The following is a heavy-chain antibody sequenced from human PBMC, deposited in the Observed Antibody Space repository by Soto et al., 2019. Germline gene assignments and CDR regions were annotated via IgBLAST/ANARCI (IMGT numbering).Heavy chain of an antibody. V-gene: IGHV3-73*02. D-gene: IGHD3-3*01. CDR1: GFTFSGSA. Sequence: EVQLVESGGGLVQPGGSLKLSCAASGFTFSGSAMHWVRQASGKGLEWVGRIRSKANNYATAYAVSVKGKFTISRDDSRNTAYLQMNSLKSEDTAVYYCARGVYDFWGGHPKGLDYRGQGTVVIVSS. CDR3: ARGVYDFWGGHPKGLDY. J-gene: IGHJ4*02. CDR2: IRSKANNYAT.